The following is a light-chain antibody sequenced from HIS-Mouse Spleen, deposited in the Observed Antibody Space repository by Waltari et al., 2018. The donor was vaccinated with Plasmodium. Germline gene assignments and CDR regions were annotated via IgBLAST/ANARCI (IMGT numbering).Light chain of an antibody. Sequence: SYELTQPPSVSVSPGQTARITCPGDALPKKYAYWSQQKSGQAPVLVIYEDSKRPSGIPERFSGSSSGTMATLTISGAQVEDEADYYCYSTDSSGNHSVFGSGTKVTVL. CDR2: EDS. J-gene: IGLJ6*01. CDR3: YSTDSSGNHSV. CDR1: ALPKKY. V-gene: IGLV3-10*01.